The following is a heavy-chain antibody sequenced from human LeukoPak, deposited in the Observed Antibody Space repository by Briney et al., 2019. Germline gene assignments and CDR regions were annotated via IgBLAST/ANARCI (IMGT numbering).Heavy chain of an antibody. D-gene: IGHD1-26*01. Sequence: GAPLSLSCATSGCTISYYEMNWRRLAPEKGLELVSYISSSGNTIYYADSVKGRFTISRDHAKNSLYLQMNSLRGEDTALYYCAISVGPTPNYFDYWGQGTLVTVSS. CDR2: ISSSGNTI. J-gene: IGHJ4*02. CDR1: GCTISYYE. V-gene: IGHV3-48*03. CDR3: AISVGPTPNYFDY.